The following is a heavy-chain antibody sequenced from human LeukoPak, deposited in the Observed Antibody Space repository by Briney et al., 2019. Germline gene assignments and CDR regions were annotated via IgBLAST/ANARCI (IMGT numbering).Heavy chain of an antibody. J-gene: IGHJ5*02. V-gene: IGHV1-18*01. D-gene: IGHD2-15*01. CDR1: GYTFTSYG. Sequence: AAVKVSCKASGYTFTSYGISWVRQAPGQGLEWMGWISAYNGNTNYAQKLQGRVTMTTDTSTSTAYMELRSLRSDDTAVYYCAREVYGCSGGSCYEGDNWFDPWGQGTLVTVSS. CDR3: AREVYGCSGGSCYEGDNWFDP. CDR2: ISAYNGNT.